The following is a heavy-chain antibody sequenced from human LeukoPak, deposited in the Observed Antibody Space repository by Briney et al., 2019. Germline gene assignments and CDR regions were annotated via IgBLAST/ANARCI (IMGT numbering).Heavy chain of an antibody. J-gene: IGHJ4*02. Sequence: GGSLRLSCVASGFTFNKYWMHWVRQAAGKGLVWVSRINPDGSSTDYADSVKGRFTISRDNAKNTLYLQMNTLRAEDTALYFCASITPGYWSQGNLVTVSS. CDR1: GFTFNKYW. V-gene: IGHV3-74*01. CDR2: INPDGSST. D-gene: IGHD1-14*01. CDR3: ASITPGY.